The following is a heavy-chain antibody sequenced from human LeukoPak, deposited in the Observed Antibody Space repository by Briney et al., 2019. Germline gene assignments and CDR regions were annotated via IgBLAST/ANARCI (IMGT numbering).Heavy chain of an antibody. Sequence: PSETLSLTCAVYGGSFSGYYWSWNRQPPGKGLEWIGEINHSGSTNYNPSLKSRVTISVDTSKNQFSLKLSSVTAADTAVYYCARGHSQGNWFDPWGQGTLVTVSS. CDR3: ARGHSQGNWFDP. J-gene: IGHJ5*02. V-gene: IGHV4-34*01. CDR2: INHSGST. CDR1: GGSFSGYY. D-gene: IGHD4-11*01.